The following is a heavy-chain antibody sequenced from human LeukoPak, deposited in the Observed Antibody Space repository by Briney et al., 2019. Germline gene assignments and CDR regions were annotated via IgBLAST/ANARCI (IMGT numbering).Heavy chain of an antibody. D-gene: IGHD5-18*01. CDR1: GYTFTSYY. CDR3: ARDRTGYSYGYY. Sequence: GASVKVSCKASGYTFTSYYMHWVRQAPGQGLEWMGIINPSGGSTSSAQKFQGRVTMTRDTSTSTVYMELSSLRSEDAAVYYCARDRTGYSYGYYWGQGTPVTVSS. V-gene: IGHV1-46*01. J-gene: IGHJ4*02. CDR2: INPSGGST.